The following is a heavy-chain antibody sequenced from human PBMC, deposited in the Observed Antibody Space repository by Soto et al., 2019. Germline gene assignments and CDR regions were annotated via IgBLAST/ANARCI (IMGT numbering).Heavy chain of an antibody. J-gene: IGHJ4*02. CDR1: GYTFTSYA. Sequence: ASVKVSCKASGYTFTSYAIHWVRQAPGQRLEWMGWINAGNGNTKYSQKFQGRVTITRDTSASTAYMELSSLRSEDTAVYYCAIYVTICAPVAPDYWGQGTLVTVSS. CDR3: AIYVTICAPVAPDY. V-gene: IGHV1-3*01. CDR2: INAGNGNT. D-gene: IGHD3-3*01.